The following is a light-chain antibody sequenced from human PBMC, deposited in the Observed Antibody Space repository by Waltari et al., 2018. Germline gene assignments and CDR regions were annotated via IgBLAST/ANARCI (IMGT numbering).Light chain of an antibody. J-gene: IGKJ2*01. CDR2: GAS. V-gene: IGKV3-15*01. CDR3: HQYNSWPPYT. CDR1: QNIGNN. Sequence: EIVMTQSPDTLSVSPGERATLSCSASQNIGNNLAWYQQKPGQAPRLLIDGASSTAIGIPDRFSGSGSGTEFTLTISSLQAEDFAVYLCHQYNSWPPYTFGQGTKLEIK.